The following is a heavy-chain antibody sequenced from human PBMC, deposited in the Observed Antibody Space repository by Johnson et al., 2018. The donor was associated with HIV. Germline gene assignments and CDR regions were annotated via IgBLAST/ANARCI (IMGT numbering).Heavy chain of an antibody. CDR3: ARPIARGASDI. J-gene: IGHJ3*02. V-gene: IGHV3-7*05. D-gene: IGHD3-10*01. CDR2: IKEDGSEK. CDR1: GFNVSSSY. Sequence: VQLVESGGVLVQPGGSLRLSCAASGFNVSSSYMSWVRQAPGKGLQWVANIKEDGSEKYYVDSVRGRFTISRDNAKNSLYLQMNSLRVEDTAVYYCARPIARGASDIWGQGTMVTVSS.